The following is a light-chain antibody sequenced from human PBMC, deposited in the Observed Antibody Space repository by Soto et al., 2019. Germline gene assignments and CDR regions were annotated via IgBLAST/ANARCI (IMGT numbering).Light chain of an antibody. CDR1: QSISRW. CDR3: QQYSSFFYS. J-gene: IGKJ2*01. V-gene: IGKV1-5*01. Sequence: DSRMTQSPSILSASVGDRGTITCRASQSISRWLAWYQQKPGKAPELLIFDVSRRETGVPSRFSGSGSGTKFTLSVSSLQPDDFATYYCQQYSSFFYSFGQGTRL. CDR2: DVS.